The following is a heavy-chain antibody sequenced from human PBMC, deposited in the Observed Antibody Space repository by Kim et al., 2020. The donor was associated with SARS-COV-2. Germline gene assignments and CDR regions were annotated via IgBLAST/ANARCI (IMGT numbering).Heavy chain of an antibody. Sequence: GGSLRLSCAASGFTFSDHYMDWVRQAPGKGLEWVGCTRNRAKSYSTDYAASVKDRFIISRDNSKSSLYLQMSSLKAEDTAMYYCVSILPGAPDYWGQGTL. CDR2: TRNRAKSYST. J-gene: IGHJ4*02. V-gene: IGHV3-72*01. D-gene: IGHD2-2*01. CDR1: GFTFSDHY. CDR3: VSILPGAPDY.